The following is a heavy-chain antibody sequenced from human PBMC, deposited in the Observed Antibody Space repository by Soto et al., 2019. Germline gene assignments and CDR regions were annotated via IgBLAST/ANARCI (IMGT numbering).Heavy chain of an antibody. D-gene: IGHD3-10*01. Sequence: SETLSLTCTVSGGSISSGDYYWSWIRQPPGKGPEWIGYIYYSGSTYYNPSLKSRVTISVDTSKNQFSLKLSSVTAADTAVYYCARDYMVRGVMRWFDPWGQGTLVTVSS. CDR3: ARDYMVRGVMRWFDP. V-gene: IGHV4-30-4*01. J-gene: IGHJ5*02. CDR2: IYYSGST. CDR1: GGSISSGDYY.